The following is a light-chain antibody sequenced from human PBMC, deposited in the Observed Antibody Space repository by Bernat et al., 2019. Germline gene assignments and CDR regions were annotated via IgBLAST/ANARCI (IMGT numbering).Light chain of an antibody. CDR1: QSISSY. CDR2: AAS. Sequence: DIQMTQSPSSLSASVGDRVTITCRASQSISSYLNWYQQKPGKAPKLLIYAASSLQSGLPSRFSGSGSGTDFTLTISSLQPEDFATYYCQQSYSTLQYTFGQGTKLEIK. CDR3: QQSYSTLQYT. J-gene: IGKJ2*01. V-gene: IGKV1-39*01.